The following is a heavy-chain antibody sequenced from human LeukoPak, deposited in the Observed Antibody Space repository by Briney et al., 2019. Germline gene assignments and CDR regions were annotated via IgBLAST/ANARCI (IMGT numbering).Heavy chain of an antibody. CDR1: RGSISSSSDY. CDR2: IYYSGNT. D-gene: IGHD6-6*01. Sequence: SETLSLTCTVSRGSISSSSDYWGWIRQPPGKGLEWIGSIYYSGNTYYNPSLKSRVTISLDTSKNQFSLKLSSVTAADTAVYYCARQSVRAIAIAARPGNYFDYWGQGTLVTVSS. CDR3: ARQSVRAIAIAARPGNYFDY. J-gene: IGHJ4*02. V-gene: IGHV4-39*01.